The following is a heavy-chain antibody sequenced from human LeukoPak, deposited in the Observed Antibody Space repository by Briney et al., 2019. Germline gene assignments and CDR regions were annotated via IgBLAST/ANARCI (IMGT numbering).Heavy chain of an antibody. CDR1: GYSFTSYW. J-gene: IGHJ4*01. Sequence: GESLMISCKGSGYSFTSYWISWVRQLPGKGLEWMGRIDPSDSYTTYTPSFQGHVTSSAAKSISTAYLPWSSLKASDIAMYYCPRGGLIRRDPGSFDYCGQETLVTVSS. CDR3: PRGGLIRRDPGSFDY. D-gene: IGHD3-16*01. V-gene: IGHV5-10-1*01. CDR2: IDPSDSYT.